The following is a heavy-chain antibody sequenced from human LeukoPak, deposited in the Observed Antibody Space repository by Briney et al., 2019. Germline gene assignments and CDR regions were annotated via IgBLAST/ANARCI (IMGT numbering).Heavy chain of an antibody. Sequence: GGSLRLSCVASGFTFSSNGMHWVRQAPGKGLEWVTFIQYDGSKKYYADSVKGRFTISRDNSKNTLYLEMNSLRAEDTAVYYCAKDIGSYYDYWGQGILVTVSS. J-gene: IGHJ4*02. D-gene: IGHD3-10*01. CDR1: GFTFSSNG. V-gene: IGHV3-30*02. CDR2: IQYDGSKK. CDR3: AKDIGSYYDY.